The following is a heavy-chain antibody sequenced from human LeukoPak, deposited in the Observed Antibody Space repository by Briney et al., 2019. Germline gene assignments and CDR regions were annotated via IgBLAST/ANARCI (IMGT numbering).Heavy chain of an antibody. D-gene: IGHD6-13*01. Sequence: SQTLSLTCTVSGGSISSGSYYWSWIRQPAGKGLEWIGRIYTSGSTNYNPSLKSRVTISVDTSKNQFSLKLSSVTAAGTAVYYCARNRDLAAADYWGQGTLVTVSS. CDR3: ARNRDLAAADY. CDR1: GGSISSGSYY. CDR2: IYTSGST. J-gene: IGHJ4*02. V-gene: IGHV4-61*02.